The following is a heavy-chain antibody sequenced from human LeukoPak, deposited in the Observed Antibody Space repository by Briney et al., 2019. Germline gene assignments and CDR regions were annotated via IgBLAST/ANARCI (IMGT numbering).Heavy chain of an antibody. Sequence: PSETLSLTCTVSGGSISSYYWSWIRQPPGKGLEWIGYIYYSGSTNYNPSLKSRVTTSVDTSKNQFSLKLRSVTAADTAVYYCARVTGYMIEDYFDYWGQGTLVTVSS. J-gene: IGHJ4*02. CDR1: GGSISSYY. D-gene: IGHD3-22*01. V-gene: IGHV4-59*01. CDR2: IYYSGST. CDR3: ARVTGYMIEDYFDY.